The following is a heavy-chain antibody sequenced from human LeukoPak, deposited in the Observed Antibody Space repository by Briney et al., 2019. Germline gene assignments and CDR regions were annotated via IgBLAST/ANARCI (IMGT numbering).Heavy chain of an antibody. D-gene: IGHD3-3*01. V-gene: IGHV3-48*01. CDR1: GFTFSSYS. Sequence: PGGSLRLSCAASGFTFSSYSMNWVRQAPGKGLEWVSYISSSSSTIYYADSVKGRFTISRDNSKNTLYLQMSSLRAEDTAVYYCAKLAYSDFWSGFSYHFDPWGQGTLVTVSS. CDR3: AKLAYSDFWSGFSYHFDP. J-gene: IGHJ5*02. CDR2: ISSSSSTI.